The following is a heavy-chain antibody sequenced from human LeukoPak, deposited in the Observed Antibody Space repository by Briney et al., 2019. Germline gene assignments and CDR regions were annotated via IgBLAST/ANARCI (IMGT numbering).Heavy chain of an antibody. Sequence: GGSLRLSCAASAFTVSSYYMNWVRQAPGKGLEWVSVIYSDGNTYYADSVRGRFTISRDNSKNTVYLQVNSLRAEGTAVYYCTRDPVAGAMDVWGQGTTVTVSS. CDR3: TRDPVAGAMDV. CDR1: AFTVSSYY. D-gene: IGHD6-19*01. V-gene: IGHV3-66*01. CDR2: IYSDGNT. J-gene: IGHJ6*02.